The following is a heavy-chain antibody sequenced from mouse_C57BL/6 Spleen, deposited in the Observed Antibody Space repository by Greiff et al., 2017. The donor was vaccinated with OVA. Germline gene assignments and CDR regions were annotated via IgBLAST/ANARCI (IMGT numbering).Heavy chain of an antibody. CDR1: SYSITSGYY. D-gene: IGHD3-1*01. CDR2: ISYDGSN. J-gene: IGHJ2*01. V-gene: IGHV3-6*01. Sequence: EVKLMESGPGLVKPSQSLSLTCSVTSYSITSGYYWNWIRQFPGNKLEWMGYISYDGSNNYNPSLKNRISITRDTSKNQFFLKLNSVTAEDTATYCGAREGKLGFYYFDYWGQGTTLTVSS. CDR3: AREGKLGFYYFDY.